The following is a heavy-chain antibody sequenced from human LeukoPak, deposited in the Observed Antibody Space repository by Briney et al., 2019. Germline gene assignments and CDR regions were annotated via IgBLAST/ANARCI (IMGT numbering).Heavy chain of an antibody. J-gene: IGHJ4*02. V-gene: IGHV3-30*18. D-gene: IGHD3-9*01. CDR3: AKDRARALGILTGYFDY. CDR1: GFTFSSYG. Sequence: GGSLRLSCAASGFTFSSYGMHWVRQAPGKGLEWVAVISYDGSNKYYADSVKGRFTISRDNSKNTLYLQMNSLRAEDTAVYYCAKDRARALGILTGYFDYWGQGTLVTVSS. CDR2: ISYDGSNK.